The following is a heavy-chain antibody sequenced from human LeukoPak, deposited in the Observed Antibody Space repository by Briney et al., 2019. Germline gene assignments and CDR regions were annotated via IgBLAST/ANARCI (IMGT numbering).Heavy chain of an antibody. CDR1: GYTFTSYG. CDR3: AREVVGYCSSSSCYDLDY. J-gene: IGHJ4*02. D-gene: IGHD2-2*01. V-gene: IGHV1-18*01. Sequence: ASVKVSCKASGYTFTSYGISWVRQAPGQGLEWMGWISAYNGNTNYAQKLQGRVTMTTDTSTSTAYMERRSLRSDDTAVYYCAREVVGYCSSSSCYDLDYWGQGTLVTVSS. CDR2: ISAYNGNT.